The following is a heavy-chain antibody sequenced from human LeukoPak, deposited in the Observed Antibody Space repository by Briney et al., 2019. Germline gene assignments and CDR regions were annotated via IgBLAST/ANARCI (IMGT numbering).Heavy chain of an antibody. Sequence: PGGSLRLSCAASGFTFSSYAMHWVRQAPGKGLEWVAVISYDGSNKYYADSVKGRFTISRDNSKNTLYQQMNSLRAEDTAVYYCARDSGFRGSGGGFPFDYWGQGTLVTVSS. J-gene: IGHJ4*02. V-gene: IGHV3-30-3*01. CDR1: GFTFSSYA. CDR3: ARDSGFRGSGGGFPFDY. CDR2: ISYDGSNK. D-gene: IGHD3-10*01.